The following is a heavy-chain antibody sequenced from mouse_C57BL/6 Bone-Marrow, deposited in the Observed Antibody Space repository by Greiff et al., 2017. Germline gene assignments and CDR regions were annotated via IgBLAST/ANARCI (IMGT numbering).Heavy chain of an antibody. CDR2: INPNNGGT. CDR3: ARPKLGRYAMDY. Sequence: EVQLPQSGPELVKPGASVKMSCKASGYTFTDYNMHWVKQSHGKSLEWIGYINPNNGGTSYKQKFKGKATLTVNKSSSTAYMELRSLTSEDSAVYYCARPKLGRYAMDYWGQGTSVTVSS. CDR1: GYTFTDYN. D-gene: IGHD4-1*01. J-gene: IGHJ4*01. V-gene: IGHV1-22*01.